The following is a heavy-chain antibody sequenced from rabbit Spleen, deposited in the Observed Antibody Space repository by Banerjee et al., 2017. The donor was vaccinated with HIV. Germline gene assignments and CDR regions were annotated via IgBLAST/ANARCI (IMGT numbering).Heavy chain of an antibody. Sequence: QEQLVESGGGLVKPEGSLTLTCKASGVSFSGDSYMCWVRQAPGKGLEWIACIDSGSSYFTYFASWAKGRFTISKTSSTTVTLQMTSLTAADTATYFCARDTGTSFSTYGMDLWGPGTLVTVS. CDR3: ARDTGTSFSTYGMDL. D-gene: IGHD7-1*01. CDR1: GVSFSGDSY. CDR2: IDSGSSYFT. J-gene: IGHJ6*01. V-gene: IGHV1S45*01.